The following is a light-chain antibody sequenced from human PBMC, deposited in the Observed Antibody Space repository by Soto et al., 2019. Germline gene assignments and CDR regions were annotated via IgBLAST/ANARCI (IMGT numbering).Light chain of an antibody. CDR2: GAS. J-gene: IGKJ1*01. Sequence: MAHAPANLYVSRGQGSNIFCRPSQSVRSNLTWYQQKPGQAPRLLIYGASTRAHGIPARFRGGGSGRDFTLTISILQHEDFVVYHCQQYDHCHPKLGQGTKVDIK. V-gene: IGKV3-15*01. CDR3: QQYDHCHPK. CDR1: QSVRSN.